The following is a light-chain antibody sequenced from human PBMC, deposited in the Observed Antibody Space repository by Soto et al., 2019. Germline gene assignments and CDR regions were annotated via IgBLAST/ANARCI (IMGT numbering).Light chain of an antibody. CDR3: QVWDSSSDHVV. J-gene: IGLJ2*01. CDR1: NIGSKS. V-gene: IGLV3-21*04. CDR2: YDS. Sequence: SYELTQPPSVSVAPGQTARITCGGNNIGSKSVQWYHQKTGQAPVLVIYYDSGRPSGIPERFSGSNSGNTATLTISRVEAGDEADYYCQVWDSSSDHVVFGGGTKLTVL.